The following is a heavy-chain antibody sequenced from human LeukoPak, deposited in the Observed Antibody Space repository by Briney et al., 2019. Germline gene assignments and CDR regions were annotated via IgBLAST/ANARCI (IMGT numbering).Heavy chain of an antibody. Sequence: SETLSLTCTVSGGSISSSSYYWGWIRQPPGKGLEWIGSIYYSGSTYYNPSLKSRVTISVDTSKNQFSLKQSSVTAADTAVYYSVRLGIVVVPAAIDAFDIWGQGTMVTVSS. D-gene: IGHD2-2*01. J-gene: IGHJ3*02. CDR1: GGSISSSSYY. CDR2: IYYSGST. CDR3: VRLGIVVVPAAIDAFDI. V-gene: IGHV4-39*07.